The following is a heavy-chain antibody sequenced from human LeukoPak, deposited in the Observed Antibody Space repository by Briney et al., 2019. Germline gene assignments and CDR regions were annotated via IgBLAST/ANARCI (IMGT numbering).Heavy chain of an antibody. D-gene: IGHD3-9*01. CDR1: GGSFSGYY. CDR3: ARVNKSYYDILTGYYDY. Sequence: SETLSLTCAVYGGSFSGYYWSWIRQPPGKGLEWIGEINHSGSTNYNPSLKSRVTISVDTSKNQFSLKLSSLTAADTAVYYCARVNKSYYDILTGYYDYWGQGTLVTVSS. V-gene: IGHV4-34*01. CDR2: INHSGST. J-gene: IGHJ4*02.